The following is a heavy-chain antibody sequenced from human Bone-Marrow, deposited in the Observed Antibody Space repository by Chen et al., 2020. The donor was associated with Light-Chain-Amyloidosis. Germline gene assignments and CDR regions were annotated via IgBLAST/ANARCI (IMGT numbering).Heavy chain of an antibody. Sequence: QVLLQQSGPGLVKPSETLFLICAVSGNSISRGYFWGWIRQPPGKGLEWIGVLDFYHGGSPYSSPSLKSRVTITADTAKNQFSLNLTTVTAADTATYYCARGAVGGTTGVWGQGTLVTVSS. D-gene: IGHD1-26*01. CDR3: ARGAVGGTTGV. CDR2: FYHGGSP. V-gene: IGHV4-38-2*01. CDR1: GNSISRGYF. J-gene: IGHJ4*02.